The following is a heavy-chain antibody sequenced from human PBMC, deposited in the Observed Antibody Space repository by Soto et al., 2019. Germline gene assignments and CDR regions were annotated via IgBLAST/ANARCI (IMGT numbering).Heavy chain of an antibody. Sequence: NPSETLSLTCTVSGGSISSSSYYWGWIRQPPGKGLEWIGSIYYSGSTYYNPSLKSRVTISVDTSKNQFSLKLSSVTAADTAVYYCARQEGDFWSGPLLDGWGQGTTVTVSS. J-gene: IGHJ6*02. CDR2: IYYSGST. CDR3: ARQEGDFWSGPLLDG. CDR1: GGSISSSSYY. D-gene: IGHD3-3*01. V-gene: IGHV4-39*01.